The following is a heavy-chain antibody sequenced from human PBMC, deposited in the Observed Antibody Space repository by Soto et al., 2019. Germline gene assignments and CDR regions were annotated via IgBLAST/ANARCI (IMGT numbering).Heavy chain of an antibody. CDR1: RFSLRITGMC. D-gene: IGHD3-3*01. CDR2: IDGDDDK. Sequence: GLTLVSPTQTLTLTCTFSRFSLRITGMCVSWIRQPPGKALEWLALIDGDDDKYYSTSLETRLTISKDTSKNQVVLTMTNMDPVDTATYYCARTTVARSGYFFDSWGQGTLVTVSS. J-gene: IGHJ4*02. V-gene: IGHV2-70*01. CDR3: ARTTVARSGYFFDS.